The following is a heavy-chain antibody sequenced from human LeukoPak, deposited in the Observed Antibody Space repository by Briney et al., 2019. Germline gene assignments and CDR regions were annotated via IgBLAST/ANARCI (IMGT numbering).Heavy chain of an antibody. CDR3: ALGNGSGYPIGDY. D-gene: IGHD3-22*01. Sequence: KVSCKASGGTFSSYAISWVRQAPGQGLEWMGGIIPIFGTANYAQKFQGRVTITADESTSAAYMELSSLRSEDTAVYYCALGNGSGYPIGDYWGQGTLVTVSS. J-gene: IGHJ4*02. CDR1: GGTFSSYA. V-gene: IGHV1-69*01. CDR2: IIPIFGTA.